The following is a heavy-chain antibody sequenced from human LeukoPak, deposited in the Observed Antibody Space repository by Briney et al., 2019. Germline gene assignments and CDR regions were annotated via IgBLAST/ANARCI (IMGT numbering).Heavy chain of an antibody. CDR3: AKEDIVVVPAARNYYYGMDV. CDR1: GFTFSSYA. CDR2: ISGSGGST. V-gene: IGHV3-23*01. J-gene: IGHJ6*02. D-gene: IGHD2-2*01. Sequence: AGGSLRLSCAASGFTFSSYAMSWVRQAPGKGLEWVSAISGSGGSTYYADSVKGRFTISRDNAKNSLYLQMNSLRAEDTALYYCAKEDIVVVPAARNYYYGMDVWGQGTTVTVSS.